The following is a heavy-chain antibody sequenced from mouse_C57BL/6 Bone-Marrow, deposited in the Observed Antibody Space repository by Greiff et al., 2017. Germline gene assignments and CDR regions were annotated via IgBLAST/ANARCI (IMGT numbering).Heavy chain of an antibody. Sequence: EVQLVESGGGLVKPGGSLKLSCAASGFTFSDYGMHWVRQAPEKGLEWVAYISSGSSTIYYADTVTGRFTISRDNAKNTLFLQMTSLRSEDTAMYYCARGAGQAWFAYWGQGTLVTVSA. D-gene: IGHD6-1*01. CDR1: GFTFSDYG. CDR2: ISSGSSTI. V-gene: IGHV5-17*01. CDR3: ARGAGQAWFAY. J-gene: IGHJ3*01.